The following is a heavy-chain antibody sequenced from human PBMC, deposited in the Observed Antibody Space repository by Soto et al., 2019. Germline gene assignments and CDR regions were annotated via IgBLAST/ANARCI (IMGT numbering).Heavy chain of an antibody. CDR2: IYYTGST. CDR3: AAHWGFDAFDI. D-gene: IGHD3-16*01. V-gene: IGHV4-59*08. J-gene: IGHJ3*02. CDR1: GGSITTYY. Sequence: SETLSLTCTVSGGSITTYYWSWIRQPPGKGLEWIGYIYYTGSTKYSPSLKSRVTISIDTSKIQFSLKLTSVTAADTAVYYCAAHWGFDAFDIWGQGTMVTVSS.